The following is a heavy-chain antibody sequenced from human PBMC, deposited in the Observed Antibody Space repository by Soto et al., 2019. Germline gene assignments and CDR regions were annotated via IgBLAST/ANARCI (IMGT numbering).Heavy chain of an antibody. V-gene: IGHV3-23*01. CDR1: GFTFSSSA. Sequence: EVQLLESGGGLVQPGGSLRLSCAASGFTFSSSAMSWVRQAPGKGLEWVSAIRGTNGNTHYAESVKGRLTISRDNSKNTLYLQMNFLIAEDTAVYYCAKCTLDTIVTSGWCNWLEPWGQGTLVIVSS. D-gene: IGHD6-19*01. CDR2: IRGTNGNT. CDR3: AKCTLDTIVTSGWCNWLEP. J-gene: IGHJ5*02.